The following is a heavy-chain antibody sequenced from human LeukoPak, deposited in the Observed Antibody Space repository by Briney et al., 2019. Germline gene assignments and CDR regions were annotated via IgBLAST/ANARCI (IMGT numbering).Heavy chain of an antibody. CDR2: ISYSGST. J-gene: IGHJ4*02. CDR3: ATYPFRGDTHYFDY. Sequence: SETLSLTCIVSGASISSYYWTWIRQPPGKGLEWVGYISYSGSTNYSPSLQSRVTISLHTSKNQFSLKLRSVTAADTAVYYCATYPFRGDTHYFDYWGQGILVTVSS. CDR1: GASISSYY. D-gene: IGHD3-10*01. V-gene: IGHV4-59*01.